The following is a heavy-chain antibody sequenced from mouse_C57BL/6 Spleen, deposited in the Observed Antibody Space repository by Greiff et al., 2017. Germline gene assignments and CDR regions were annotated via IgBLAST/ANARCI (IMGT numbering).Heavy chain of an antibody. CDR1: GYAFTNYL. V-gene: IGHV1-54*01. Sequence: VQLQQSGAELVRPGTSVKVSCKASGYAFTNYLIEWVKQRPGQGLEWIGVINPGSGGTNYNEKFKGKATLTADKSSSTAYMQLSSLTSEDSAVYFCARGAEDGSWFAYWGQGTLVTVSA. D-gene: IGHD2-3*01. CDR2: INPGSGGT. CDR3: ARGAEDGSWFAY. J-gene: IGHJ3*01.